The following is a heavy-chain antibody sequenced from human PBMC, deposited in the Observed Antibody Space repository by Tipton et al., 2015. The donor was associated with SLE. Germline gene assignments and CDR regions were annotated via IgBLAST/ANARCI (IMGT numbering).Heavy chain of an antibody. V-gene: IGHV4-59*12. J-gene: IGHJ4*02. Sequence: TLSLTCTVSGDSITAYYWSWIRQPPGKGLEWIGYIYYTGDTNYNPSLKSRVIISIDTSKNQFSRRLSSVTAADSAVYYCARTIIAARGTPPFYFDSWGQGTLVTVSS. CDR1: GDSITAYY. CDR2: IYYTGDT. CDR3: ARTIIAARGTPPFYFDS. D-gene: IGHD6-6*01.